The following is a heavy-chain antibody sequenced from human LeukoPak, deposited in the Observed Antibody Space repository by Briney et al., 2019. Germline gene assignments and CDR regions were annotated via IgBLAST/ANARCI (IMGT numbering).Heavy chain of an antibody. CDR2: IYSGGST. CDR1: GFTVSTNY. J-gene: IGHJ4*02. Sequence: GGSLRLSCAASGFTVSTNYMSWVRQAPGKGLEWVSVIYSGGSTYYADSVKGRFTISRDNSKNTLYLQMNSLRAEDTAVYYCAKGQSVVVTASGDYWGQGTLVTVSS. D-gene: IGHD2-21*02. CDR3: AKGQSVVVTASGDY. V-gene: IGHV3-66*01.